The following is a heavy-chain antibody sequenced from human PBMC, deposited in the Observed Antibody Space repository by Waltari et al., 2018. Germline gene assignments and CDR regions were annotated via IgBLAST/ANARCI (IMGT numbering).Heavy chain of an antibody. Sequence: QVQLVQSGAEVKKPGSSVKVSCKASGGTFRSYAISWVRQAPGKGLEWMGSIIPNSGGTNYAQKFQGRVTMTRDTSISTAYMELSRLRADDTAVYYCASDVKQQLYDAFDIWGQGTMVTVSS. CDR2: IIPNSGGT. CDR3: ASDVKQQLYDAFDI. J-gene: IGHJ3*02. CDR1: GGTFRSYA. V-gene: IGHV1-2*02. D-gene: IGHD6-13*01.